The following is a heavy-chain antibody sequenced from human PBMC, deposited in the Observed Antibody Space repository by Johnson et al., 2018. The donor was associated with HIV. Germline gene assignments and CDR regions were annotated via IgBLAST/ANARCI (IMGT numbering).Heavy chain of an antibody. J-gene: IGHJ3*02. Sequence: QVQLVESGGGVVQPGGSLRLSCAASGFTFSSYGMHWVRQAPGKGLEWVAFIRYDGSNKYYADSVKGRFTISRDNSKNTLYLQMNSLRVEDTALYYCARAARTHQERLGAFDIWGQGTMVTVSS. CDR3: ARAARTHQERLGAFDI. CDR2: IRYDGSNK. V-gene: IGHV3-30*02. D-gene: IGHD5-12*01. CDR1: GFTFSSYG.